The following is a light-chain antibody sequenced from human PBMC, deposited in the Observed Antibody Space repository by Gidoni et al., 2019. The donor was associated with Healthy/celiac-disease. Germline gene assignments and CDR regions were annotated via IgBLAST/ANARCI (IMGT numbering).Light chain of an antibody. CDR3: QHYGSAPFT. CDR1: QRVSSSY. CDR2: GAS. V-gene: IGKV3-20*01. Sequence: EIVLTQSPGTLSLAPGERATLTCRASQRVSSSYLAWYQQKPGQAPTLLICGASSRPAGIPDRFSGSGSGTVFTLTISRLEPEDFAVYYCQHYGSAPFTFGPGTKVDIK. J-gene: IGKJ3*01.